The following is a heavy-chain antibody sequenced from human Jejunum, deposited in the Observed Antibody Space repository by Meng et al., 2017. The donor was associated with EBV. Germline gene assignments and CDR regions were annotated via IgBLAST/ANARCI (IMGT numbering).Heavy chain of an antibody. V-gene: IGHV4-4*02. J-gene: IGHJ4*02. CDR1: GDSISSSNW. Sequence: VQLQGSAPGLVKPSGTPSLLCAVSGDSISSSNWWSWVRQPPGKGLEWIGEIYHSGSTNYNPSLKSRVTISVDKSKNQFSLKLSSVTAADTAVYYCARYGSGYFPALWYWGQGTLVTVSS. D-gene: IGHD3-3*01. CDR3: ARYGSGYFPALWY. CDR2: IYHSGST.